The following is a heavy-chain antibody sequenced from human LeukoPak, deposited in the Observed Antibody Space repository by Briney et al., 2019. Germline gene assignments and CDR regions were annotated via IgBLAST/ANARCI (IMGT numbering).Heavy chain of an antibody. Sequence: ASVKVSCKASGYTFMGYYMHWVRQAPGQGLEWMGWINPNSGGTKNAQKFQGRVTMTRDTSISTAYMELSRLTSDDTAVYYCARELASGSIAPNYWGQGSLVTVSS. CDR2: INPNSGGT. V-gene: IGHV1-2*02. CDR3: ARELASGSIAPNY. CDR1: GYTFMGYY. D-gene: IGHD6-6*01. J-gene: IGHJ4*02.